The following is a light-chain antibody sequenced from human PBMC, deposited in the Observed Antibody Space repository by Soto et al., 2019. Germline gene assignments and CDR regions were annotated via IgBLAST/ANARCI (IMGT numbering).Light chain of an antibody. CDR1: SSDVGGYNY. V-gene: IGLV2-14*01. Sequence: QSALTQPASVSGSPGQSITISCTGTSSDVGGYNYVSWYQQHPGKAPKLMIYDVSNRPSGVSNRFSGSKSGNTASLTISGLQAEDEDDYYCSSYTRSSTLEVFGTGTNVTVL. CDR3: SSYTRSSTLEV. J-gene: IGLJ1*01. CDR2: DVS.